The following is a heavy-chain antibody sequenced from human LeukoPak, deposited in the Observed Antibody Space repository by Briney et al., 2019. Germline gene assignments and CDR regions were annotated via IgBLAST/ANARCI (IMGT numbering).Heavy chain of an antibody. CDR2: ISTGGTYT. CDR1: GFTFSDFY. CDR3: ARGDSSDWYGWFDP. D-gene: IGHD6-19*01. J-gene: IGHJ5*02. Sequence: GGSLRLSCAASGFTFSDFYMTWIRQAPGKGLEWVSYISTGGTYTNYADSVKGRFTTSRDNAKNSLYLQMNSLRAEDTAVCYCARGDSSDWYGWFDPWGQGTLVTVSS. V-gene: IGHV3-11*05.